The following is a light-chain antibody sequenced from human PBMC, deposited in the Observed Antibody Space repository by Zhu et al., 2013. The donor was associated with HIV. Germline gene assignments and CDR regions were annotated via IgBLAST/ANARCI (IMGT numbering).Light chain of an antibody. Sequence: EIVLTQSPATLSLSPGERATLSCRASHSISTYLAWYQQKPGQAPRLLIYDASNRAPAIPGRFSGSGSGTDFTLDISGLEPEDFAVYYCQQYGSSPLTFGGGTKVEIK. V-gene: IGKV3-20*01. CDR1: HSISTY. CDR2: DAS. CDR3: QQYGSSPLT. J-gene: IGKJ4*01.